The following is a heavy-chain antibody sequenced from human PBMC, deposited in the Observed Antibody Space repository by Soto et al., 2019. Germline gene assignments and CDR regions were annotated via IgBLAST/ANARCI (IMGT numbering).Heavy chain of an antibody. J-gene: IGHJ4*02. D-gene: IGHD2-8*02. Sequence: GGSLRLSCAASGFTFSSYGMHWVRQAPGKGPEWVAVIWYDGSNKYYADSVKGRFTISRDNSKNTLYLQMNSLRAEDTAVYYCAKESLVVPYWGQGTLVTVSS. CDR2: IWYDGSNK. CDR1: GFTFSSYG. CDR3: AKESLVVPY. V-gene: IGHV3-33*06.